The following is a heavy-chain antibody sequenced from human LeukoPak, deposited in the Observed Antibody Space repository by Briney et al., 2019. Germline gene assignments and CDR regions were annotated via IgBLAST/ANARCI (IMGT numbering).Heavy chain of an antibody. Sequence: GGSLRLSCAASGFTFSGYSMNWVRQAPGKGLEWVSSISSGSYIYYADSVKGRFTISRDNAKNSLYLQMNSLRAEDTAVFYCARAVAAGGVDYWGQGTLVTVSS. D-gene: IGHD6-13*01. CDR3: ARAVAAGGVDY. J-gene: IGHJ4*02. CDR1: GFTFSGYS. CDR2: ISSGSYI. V-gene: IGHV3-21*01.